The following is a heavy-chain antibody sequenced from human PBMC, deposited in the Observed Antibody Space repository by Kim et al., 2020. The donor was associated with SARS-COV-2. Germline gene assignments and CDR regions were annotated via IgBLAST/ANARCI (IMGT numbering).Heavy chain of an antibody. D-gene: IGHD6-19*01. CDR3: AKILAVAGTGDY. V-gene: IGHV3-23*01. J-gene: IGHJ4*02. Sequence: ADSVKGRFTLSREHSKNRLYLQMNSLRAEDTAVYYCAKILAVAGTGDYWGQGTLVTVSS.